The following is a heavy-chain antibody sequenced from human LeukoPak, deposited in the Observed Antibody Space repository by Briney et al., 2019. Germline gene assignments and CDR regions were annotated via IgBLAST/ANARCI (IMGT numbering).Heavy chain of an antibody. D-gene: IGHD4-17*01. CDR1: GFTFSSYA. CDR2: ILGSGGNT. Sequence: LAGGSLRLSCAASGFTFSSYAMPWVRQAPGKGLEWVSHILGSGGNTYYADSVRGRFTISRDNSKNTLYLKMNSLRAEDTAVYFCARAKYDYGDPVGWFDPWGQGTLVTVSS. J-gene: IGHJ5*02. CDR3: ARAKYDYGDPVGWFDP. V-gene: IGHV3-23*01.